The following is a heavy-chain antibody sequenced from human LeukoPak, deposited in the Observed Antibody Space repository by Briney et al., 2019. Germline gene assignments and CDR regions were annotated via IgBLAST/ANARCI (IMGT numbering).Heavy chain of an antibody. J-gene: IGHJ4*02. D-gene: IGHD3-10*01. Sequence: GGSLRLSCAASGFTFSSYSMNWVRQAPGKGLEWVSYISSSSSTIYYADFVKGRFTISRDNAKNSLYLQMNSLRAEDTAVYYCARNPGIWFGGWGQGTLVTVSS. CDR1: GFTFSSYS. CDR3: ARNPGIWFGG. V-gene: IGHV3-48*04. CDR2: ISSSSSTI.